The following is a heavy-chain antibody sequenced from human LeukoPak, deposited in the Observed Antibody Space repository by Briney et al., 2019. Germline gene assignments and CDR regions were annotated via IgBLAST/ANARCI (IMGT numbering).Heavy chain of an antibody. CDR1: GGSFSGYY. CDR3: ARGLEGSGRPFDY. D-gene: IGHD6-19*01. J-gene: IGHJ4*02. V-gene: IGHV4-34*01. Sequence: SETLSLTCAVYGGSFSGYYWSWIRQPPGKGLEWIGEINHSGSTNYNPSLKSRVTISVDTSKNQLSLKLSSMTAADTAVYYCARGLEGSGRPFDYWSQGTLVTVSS. CDR2: INHSGST.